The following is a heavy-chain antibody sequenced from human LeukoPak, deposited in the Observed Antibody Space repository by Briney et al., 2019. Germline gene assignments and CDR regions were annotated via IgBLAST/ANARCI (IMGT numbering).Heavy chain of an antibody. CDR3: ATAGDSSGYYYFQH. V-gene: IGHV4-31*03. Sequence: SQTLSLTCTVSGGSISSGNYYWSWIRQHPGKGLEWIGYIYYSGSTNYNPSLESRVSISVDTSENQFSLKPRSVTAADTAVYYCATAGDSSGYYYFQHWGQGTLVTVSS. CDR1: GGSISSGNYY. D-gene: IGHD3-22*01. J-gene: IGHJ1*01. CDR2: IYYSGST.